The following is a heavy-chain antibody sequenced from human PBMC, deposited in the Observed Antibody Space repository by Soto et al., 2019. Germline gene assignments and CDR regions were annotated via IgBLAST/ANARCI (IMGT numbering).Heavy chain of an antibody. V-gene: IGHV4-34*01. CDR3: ARGGGGGSGATREI. J-gene: IGHJ3*02. Sequence: HVQLQQWGMGLLRPSETLSLMCGVSGASLSDYYWIWLRQPPGTGLEGLEWIGEIKDRGITKSRPSLKSRVTISVDTYKNHFSLTLTSVTAADTAVYHCARGGGGGSGATREIWGQGTMITVSS. CDR2: IKDRGIT. CDR1: GASLSDYY. D-gene: IGHD2-15*01.